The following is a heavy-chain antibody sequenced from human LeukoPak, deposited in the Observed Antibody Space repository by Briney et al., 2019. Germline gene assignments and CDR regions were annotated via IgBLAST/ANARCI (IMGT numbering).Heavy chain of an antibody. CDR1: GFTFSNYA. CDR3: TRSPEGYCSGTSCYSSEYFQH. CDR2: ISSNGINT. D-gene: IGHD2-2*02. V-gene: IGHV3-64D*06. J-gene: IGHJ1*01. Sequence: PGGSLRLSCVASGFTFSNYAMHWVRQAPGKGLEYVSGISSNGINTYYADSVKGRFAISRDNSKNTLYLQMSSLRPEDTAVYSCTRSPEGYCSGTSCYSSEYFQHWGQGTLVTVSS.